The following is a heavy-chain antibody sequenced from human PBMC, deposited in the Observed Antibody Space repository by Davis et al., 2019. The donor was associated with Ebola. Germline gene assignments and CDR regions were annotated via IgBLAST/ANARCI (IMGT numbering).Heavy chain of an antibody. CDR3: ARGQWYGIDV. D-gene: IGHD6-19*01. Sequence: GEFLKIFCAASGFTFSCYWMSWVRQAPGKGLEWVANIKQDGSEKYYVDSVKGRFTISRDNAKNSLYLQMNSLRAEDTAVYYCARGQWYGIDVGGKGTTVTVSS. CDR2: IKQDGSEK. V-gene: IGHV3-7*01. J-gene: IGHJ6*04. CDR1: GFTFSCYW.